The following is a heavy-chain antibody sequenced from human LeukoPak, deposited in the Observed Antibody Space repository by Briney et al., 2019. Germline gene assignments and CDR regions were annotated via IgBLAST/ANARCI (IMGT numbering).Heavy chain of an antibody. CDR2: IRSGRGYI. J-gene: IGHJ5*02. CDR3: ARDYQLGRAWFDP. V-gene: IGHV3-21*01. Sequence: GGPLRLSCAASRLTFSSYSMRWVREAPGKGLECGSSIRSGRGYIYYEDSVKGRFTISRDNAKNSLYLQMNSLRAEDTAVYYCARDYQLGRAWFDPWGQGTLVTVSS. D-gene: IGHD5-24*01. CDR1: RLTFSSYS.